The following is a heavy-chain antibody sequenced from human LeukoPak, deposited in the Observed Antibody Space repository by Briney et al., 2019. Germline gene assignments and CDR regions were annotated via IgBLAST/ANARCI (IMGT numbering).Heavy chain of an antibody. V-gene: IGHV3-23*01. CDR3: AKEAVEYFDY. CDR2: LTGSGGGT. CDR1: GFTFSNSA. Sequence: GGSLRLSCAASGFTFSNSAMSWVRQAPGKGLEWVSALTGSGGGTYYAGSVKGRFTISRDNSKNTMYLQMNSLRAEDTAVYYCAKEAVEYFDYWGQGNLVTVSS. J-gene: IGHJ4*02.